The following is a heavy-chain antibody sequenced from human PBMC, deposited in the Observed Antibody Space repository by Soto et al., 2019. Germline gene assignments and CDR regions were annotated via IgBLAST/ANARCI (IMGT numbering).Heavy chain of an antibody. CDR2: IWYDGSNK. Sequence: GGSLRLSCAASGFTFSSYGMHWVRQAPGKGLEWVAVIWYDGSNKYYADSVKGRFTISRDNSKNTLYLQMNSLRAEDTAVYYCARDTPYYYDSSGSVDYWGQGTLVTVSS. D-gene: IGHD3-22*01. V-gene: IGHV3-33*01. J-gene: IGHJ4*02. CDR3: ARDTPYYYDSSGSVDY. CDR1: GFTFSSYG.